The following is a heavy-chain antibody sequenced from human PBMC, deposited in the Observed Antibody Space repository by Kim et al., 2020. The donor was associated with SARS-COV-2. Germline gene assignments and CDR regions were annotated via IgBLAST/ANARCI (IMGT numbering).Heavy chain of an antibody. Sequence: GGSLRLSCAASGFTFSSYAMHWVRQAPGKGLEWVAVIWYDGSNKYYADSVKGRFTISRDNSKNTLYLQMNSLRAEDTAVYYCAKDLSGYSVDYDFPNNYYYYGMDVWGQGTTVTVSS. D-gene: IGHD2-21*01. J-gene: IGHJ6*02. V-gene: IGHV3-33*06. CDR3: AKDLSGYSVDYDFPNNYYYYGMDV. CDR2: IWYDGSNK. CDR1: GFTFSSYA.